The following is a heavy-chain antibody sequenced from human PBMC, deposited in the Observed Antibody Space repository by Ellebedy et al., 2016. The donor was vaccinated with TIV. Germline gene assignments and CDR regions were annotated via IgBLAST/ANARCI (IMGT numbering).Heavy chain of an antibody. CDR2: VYYSGSP. Sequence: MPSETLSLTCSASGCSVSSTRYYWAWIRQPPGKGLEYIGSVYYSGSPYYNPSFKSRVTLSADTSKNQFSLNLRTVTAADTAVYYCARTDPWQPIDDWGQGILVSVSS. V-gene: IGHV4-39*01. D-gene: IGHD2-21*02. CDR3: ARTDPWQPIDD. CDR1: GCSVSSTRYY. J-gene: IGHJ4*02.